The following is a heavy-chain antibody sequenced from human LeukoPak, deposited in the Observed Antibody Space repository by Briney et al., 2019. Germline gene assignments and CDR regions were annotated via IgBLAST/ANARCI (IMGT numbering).Heavy chain of an antibody. CDR1: GFTFSSYN. V-gene: IGHV4-34*01. CDR3: ARGGRPSSY. J-gene: IGHJ4*02. Sequence: PGGSLRLSCEAFGFTFSSYNMNWIRQPPGKGLEWIGEINHSGSTNYNPSLKSRVTISVDTSKNQFSLKLSSVTAADTAVYYCARGGRPSSYWGQGTLVTVSS. CDR2: INHSGST.